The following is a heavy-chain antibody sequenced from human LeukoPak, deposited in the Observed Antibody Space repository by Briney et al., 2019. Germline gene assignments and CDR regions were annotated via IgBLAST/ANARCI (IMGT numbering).Heavy chain of an antibody. CDR2: ISYDGSNK. CDR3: ARNSQPQYGDHAFDI. CDR1: GFTFSSYA. D-gene: IGHD4-17*01. J-gene: IGHJ3*02. V-gene: IGHV3-30-3*01. Sequence: PGGSLRLSCAASGFTFSSYAMHWVRQAPGKGLEWVAVISYDGSNKYYADSVKGRFTISRDNSKNTLYLQMNSLRAEDTAVYYCARNSQPQYGDHAFDIWGQGTMVTVSS.